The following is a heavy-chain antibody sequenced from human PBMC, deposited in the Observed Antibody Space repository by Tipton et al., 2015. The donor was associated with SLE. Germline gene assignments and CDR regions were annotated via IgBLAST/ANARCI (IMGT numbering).Heavy chain of an antibody. D-gene: IGHD3-9*01. Sequence: GLVKPSETVSLTCTVSGYSIASGYYWGWIRQPPGKGLEWIGSMSQTGITYYNPTLMSRVTISIDTSKNQFSLKLTSVTAADTAIYYCARHYGIMSTPLYYFDSWGQGALVTVSS. CDR2: MSQTGIT. J-gene: IGHJ4*01. V-gene: IGHV4-38-2*02. CDR1: GYSIASGYY. CDR3: ARHYGIMSTPLYYFDS.